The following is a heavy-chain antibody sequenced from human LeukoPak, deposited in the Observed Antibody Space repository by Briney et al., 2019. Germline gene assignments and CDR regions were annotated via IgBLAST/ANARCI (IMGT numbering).Heavy chain of an antibody. CDR3: ARVGNYYDSSGYYSFDY. CDR1: GGSISSHY. Sequence: PSETLSLTCTVSGGSISSHYWSWIRQPPGRGLEWIGYIYYGGSTNYNPSLKSRVTISVDTSKNQFSLKLSSVTAADTAVYYCARVGNYYDSSGYYSFDYWGQGTLVTVSS. CDR2: IYYGGST. J-gene: IGHJ4*02. V-gene: IGHV4-59*11. D-gene: IGHD3-22*01.